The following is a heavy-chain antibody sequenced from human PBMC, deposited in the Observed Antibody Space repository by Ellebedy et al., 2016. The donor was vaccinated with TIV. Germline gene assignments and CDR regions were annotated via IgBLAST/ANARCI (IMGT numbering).Heavy chain of an antibody. Sequence: ASVKVSCXASGYTFTGHYMHWVRQAPGQGLEWMGWINPNSGGTNYAQKFQGWVTMTRDTSISTAYMELSRLRSDDTAVYYCAREGYCSSTSCYAAFDPWGQGTLVTVSS. V-gene: IGHV1-2*04. D-gene: IGHD2-2*01. CDR2: INPNSGGT. J-gene: IGHJ5*02. CDR3: AREGYCSSTSCYAAFDP. CDR1: GYTFTGHY.